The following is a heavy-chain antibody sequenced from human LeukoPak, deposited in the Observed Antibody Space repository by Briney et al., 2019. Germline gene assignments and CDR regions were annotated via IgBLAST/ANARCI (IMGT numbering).Heavy chain of an antibody. Sequence: SETLSLTCTVSGGSISSYYWSWIRQPAGRGLEWIGRIYTSGSTNYNPSLKSRVTMSVDTSKNQFSLKLSSVTAADTAVYYCASSGYYHDAFDIWGQGTMVTVSS. D-gene: IGHD3-22*01. J-gene: IGHJ3*02. CDR1: GGSISSYY. V-gene: IGHV4-4*07. CDR3: ASSGYYHDAFDI. CDR2: IYTSGST.